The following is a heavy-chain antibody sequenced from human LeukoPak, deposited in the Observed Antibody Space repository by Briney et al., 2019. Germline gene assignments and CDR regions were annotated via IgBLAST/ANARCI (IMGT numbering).Heavy chain of an antibody. CDR1: GFTFSSYA. CDR2: ISGSGGST. V-gene: IGHV3-23*01. CDR3: AKETSYSSRYLLTCYFDY. D-gene: IGHD6-13*01. J-gene: IGHJ4*02. Sequence: PGGSLRLSCAASGFTFSSYAMSWVRQAPGKGLEWVSAISGSGGSTYYADSVKGRFTIPRDNSKNTLYLQMNSLRAEDTAVYYCAKETSYSSRYLLTCYFDYWGQGTLVTVSS.